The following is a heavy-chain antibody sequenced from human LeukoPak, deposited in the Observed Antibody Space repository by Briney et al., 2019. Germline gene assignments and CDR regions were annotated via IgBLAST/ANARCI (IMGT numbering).Heavy chain of an antibody. CDR3: ARDLKSSASLED. Sequence: ASVKVSCKASGYTFTNYFLHWVRQAPGQGLEWMGIVNPSGGSTSYAQKFQGRVTMTRDTVTSTVYMELSSLRSEDTAMYYCARDLKSSASLEDWGQGTLVTVSS. D-gene: IGHD3-22*01. J-gene: IGHJ4*02. V-gene: IGHV1-46*01. CDR2: VNPSGGST. CDR1: GYTFTNYF.